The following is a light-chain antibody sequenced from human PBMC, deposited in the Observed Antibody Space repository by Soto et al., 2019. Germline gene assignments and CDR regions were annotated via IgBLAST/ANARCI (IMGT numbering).Light chain of an antibody. CDR2: DVN. J-gene: IGLJ2*01. CDR1: SSDVGGYNY. CDR3: AAWDDSLNDVV. Sequence: QSALTQPRSVSGSPGQSVTISCTGTSSDVGGYNYVSWYQQHPGKAPKLMIYDVNKWPSGVPDRFSGSKSGNTASLTISGLQAEDEADYYCAAWDDSLNDVVFGGGTKLTVL. V-gene: IGLV2-11*01.